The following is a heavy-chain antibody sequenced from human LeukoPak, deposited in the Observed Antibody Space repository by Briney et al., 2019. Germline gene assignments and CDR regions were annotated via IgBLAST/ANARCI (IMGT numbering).Heavy chain of an antibody. Sequence: ASVKVSCKASGGTFSSYAISWVRQAPGQGLEWMGWISAYNGNTNYAQKLQGRVTMTTDTSTSTAYMELRSLRSDDTAVYYCARDRDRVGASNYWGQGTLVTVSS. CDR3: ARDRDRVGASNY. J-gene: IGHJ4*02. CDR2: ISAYNGNT. V-gene: IGHV1-18*01. D-gene: IGHD1-26*01. CDR1: GGTFSSYA.